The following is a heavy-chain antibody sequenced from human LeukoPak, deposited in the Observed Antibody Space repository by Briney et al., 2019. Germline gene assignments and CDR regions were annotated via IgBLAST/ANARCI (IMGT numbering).Heavy chain of an antibody. CDR3: ATGMARGVAHFDY. Sequence: PGGSLRLSCAASGFTFSSYSMNWVRQAPGKGLEWVSSISSSSSYIYYADSVKGRFTISRDNAKNSLYLQMNSLRAEDTAVYYCATGMARGVAHFDYWGQGTLVTVSS. CDR1: GFTFSSYS. CDR2: ISSSSSYI. J-gene: IGHJ4*02. D-gene: IGHD3-10*01. V-gene: IGHV3-21*01.